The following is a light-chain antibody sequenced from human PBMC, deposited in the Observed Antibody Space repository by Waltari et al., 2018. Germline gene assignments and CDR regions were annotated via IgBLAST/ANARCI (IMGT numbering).Light chain of an antibody. CDR2: GAS. Sequence: EIVMTQSPATLSVSPGERATRSCRASHGVSVNLAWSQQKPGQAPRLLIYGASTRAANIPTRFSGSGSGTEFTLTISSMQSEDFASYYCQQYSNKWTFGQGTKVEI. J-gene: IGKJ1*01. CDR1: HGVSVN. CDR3: QQYSNKWT. V-gene: IGKV3-15*01.